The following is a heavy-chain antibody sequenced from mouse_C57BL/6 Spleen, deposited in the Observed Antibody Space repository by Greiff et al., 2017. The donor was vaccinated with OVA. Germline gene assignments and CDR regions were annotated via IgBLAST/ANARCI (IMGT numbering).Heavy chain of an antibody. Sequence: VQLQQSGPGLVAPSQSLSITCTVSGFSLTSYGVHWVRQPPGKGLEWLVVIWSDGSTTYNSALKSRLSLSKDNSKSQVFLKMNSLQADDTAMYDCARHGRNYVGAMDYWGQGTSVTVSS. CDR2: IWSDGST. V-gene: IGHV2-6*03. CDR3: ARHGRNYVGAMDY. CDR1: GFSLTSYG. J-gene: IGHJ4*01. D-gene: IGHD2-1*01.